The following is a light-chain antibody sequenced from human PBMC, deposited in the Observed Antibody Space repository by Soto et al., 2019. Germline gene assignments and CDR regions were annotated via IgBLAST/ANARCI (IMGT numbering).Light chain of an antibody. J-gene: IGLJ1*01. CDR1: SSNIGAGYD. CDR3: QSYDSSRSGSNV. CDR2: GNS. Sequence: QSVLTQPPSVSGAPGQRVTISCTGSSSNIGAGYDVHWYQQLPGTAPKLLIYGNSNRPSGVPDRFSGSKSGTSAALAITGLQAEDEADYYCQSYDSSRSGSNVLGTGTKLTVL. V-gene: IGLV1-40*01.